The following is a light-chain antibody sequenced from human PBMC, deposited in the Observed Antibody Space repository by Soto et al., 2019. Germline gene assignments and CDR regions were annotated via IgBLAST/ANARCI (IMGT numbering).Light chain of an antibody. CDR1: QSVSTS. CDR3: QVRDVWPS. Sequence: IVLRQSPVTLAGSGGERAGLSCRASQSVSTSLAWYQHNPGQAPSLFIYDASKRAPGIPARFTGSGSGAHFTLTLSSLEPEDIAVYYCQVRDVWPSFGQGTKVDIK. CDR2: DAS. V-gene: IGKV3-11*01. J-gene: IGKJ1*01.